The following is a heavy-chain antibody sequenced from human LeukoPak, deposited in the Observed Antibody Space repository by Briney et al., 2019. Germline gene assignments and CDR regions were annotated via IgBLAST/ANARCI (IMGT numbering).Heavy chain of an antibody. Sequence: ASVKVSCKASGYTFTSYYMHWVRRAPGQGLEWMGIINPSGGSTSYAQKFQGRVTMTRDTSTSTVYMELSSLRSEDTAVYYCAREGGTRGFGEYYYYYGMDVWGQGTTVTVSS. CDR2: INPSGGST. V-gene: IGHV1-46*01. J-gene: IGHJ6*02. CDR1: GYTFTSYY. D-gene: IGHD3-10*01. CDR3: AREGGTRGFGEYYYYYGMDV.